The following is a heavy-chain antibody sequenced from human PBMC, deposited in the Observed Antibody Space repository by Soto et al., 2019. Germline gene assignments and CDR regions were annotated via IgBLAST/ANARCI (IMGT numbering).Heavy chain of an antibody. Sequence: PGGSLRLSCAASGFTFSSYGMHWVRQAPGKGLEWVAVIWYDGSNKYYADSVKGRFTTSRDNAKNTLYLQMNSLRAEDTAVYYCARDRYCSSTSCYANPNYYYGMDVWGQGTTVTVSS. CDR3: ARDRYCSSTSCYANPNYYYGMDV. V-gene: IGHV3-33*01. CDR1: GFTFSSYG. CDR2: IWYDGSNK. D-gene: IGHD2-2*01. J-gene: IGHJ6*02.